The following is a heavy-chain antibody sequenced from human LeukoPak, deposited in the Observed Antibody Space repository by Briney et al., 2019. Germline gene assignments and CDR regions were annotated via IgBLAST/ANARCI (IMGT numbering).Heavy chain of an antibody. J-gene: IGHJ5*02. V-gene: IGHV1-46*01. Sequence: ASVNVSCKASAYTFTSYYMHWVRQAPGQGLEWMGIINPSGGSTSYAQKFQGRVTMTRDTSTSTVYMELSSLRSEDTAVYYCARVVVAQWFGERQGWFDPWGQGTLVTVSS. CDR2: INPSGGST. CDR1: AYTFTSYY. CDR3: ARVVVAQWFGERQGWFDP. D-gene: IGHD3-10*01.